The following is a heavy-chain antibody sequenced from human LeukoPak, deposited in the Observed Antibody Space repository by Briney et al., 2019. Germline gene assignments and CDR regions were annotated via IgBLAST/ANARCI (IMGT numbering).Heavy chain of an antibody. CDR3: ARSVGVAGTVSVYYYYGMDV. CDR2: IIPILGIA. D-gene: IGHD6-19*01. J-gene: IGHJ6*02. Sequence: GASVKVSCKASGGTFSSYAISWVRQAPGHGLEWMGRIIPILGIANYAQKFQGRVTITADKSTSTAYMELSSLRSEDTAVYYCARSVGVAGTVSVYYYYGMDVWGQGTTVTVSS. CDR1: GGTFSSYA. V-gene: IGHV1-69*04.